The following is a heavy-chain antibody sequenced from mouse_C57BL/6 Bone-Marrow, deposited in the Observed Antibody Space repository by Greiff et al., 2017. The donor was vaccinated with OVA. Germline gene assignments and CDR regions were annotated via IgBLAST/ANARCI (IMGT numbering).Heavy chain of an antibody. J-gene: IGHJ3*01. CDR3: ARGY. CDR1: GFTFSSYA. V-gene: IGHV5-4*01. CDR2: ISDGGSYT. Sequence: DVQLVESGGGLVKPGGSLKLSCAASGFTFSSYAMSWVRQTPEKRLEWVATISDGGSYTYYPDNVKGRFTISRDNAKNNLYLQMSHLKSEDTAMYYCARGYWGQGTLVTVSA.